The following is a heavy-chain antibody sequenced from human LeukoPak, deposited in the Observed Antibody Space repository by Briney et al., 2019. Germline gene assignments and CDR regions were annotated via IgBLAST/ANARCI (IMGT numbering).Heavy chain of an antibody. Sequence: SETLSLTCAVYGGSFSGYYWSWIRQPPGKGLEWIGEINHSGSTNYNPSLKSRVTVSVDTSKNQFSLKLSSVTAADTAVYYCARASCSGGSCYGSNWGSTDYWGQGTLVTVSS. D-gene: IGHD2-15*01. CDR1: GGSFSGYY. J-gene: IGHJ4*02. V-gene: IGHV4-34*01. CDR2: INHSGST. CDR3: ARASCSGGSCYGSNWGSTDY.